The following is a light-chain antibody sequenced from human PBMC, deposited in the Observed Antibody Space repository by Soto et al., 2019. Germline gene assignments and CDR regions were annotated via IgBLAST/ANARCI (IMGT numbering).Light chain of an antibody. CDR2: STN. Sequence: QTVVTQEPSFSVSPGGTVTLTCGLSSGSVSTSFYPSWYQQTPGQAPRTLVYSTNIRSSGVPDRFSGSILGNKAALTITGAQADDESDYYCVLYMGNGISFFGGGTKLTVL. J-gene: IGLJ2*01. CDR3: VLYMGNGISF. V-gene: IGLV8-61*01. CDR1: SGSVSTSFY.